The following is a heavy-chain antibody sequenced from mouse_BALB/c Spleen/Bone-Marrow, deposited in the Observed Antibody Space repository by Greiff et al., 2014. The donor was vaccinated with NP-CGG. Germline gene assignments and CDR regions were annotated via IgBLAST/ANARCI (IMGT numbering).Heavy chain of an antibody. J-gene: IGHJ2*01. CDR1: GYTFSSYW. CDR3: ARRLLYYFDY. Sequence: QVQLQHPGAELMKPGASVKISCKATGYTFSSYWIEWVKQRPGHGLEWIGEILPGSGNTNYNENFKGKATFTADTSSNTAYMQLSSLTSEDSAVYYCARRLLYYFDYWGQGTTLTVSS. V-gene: IGHV1-9*01. CDR2: ILPGSGNT. D-gene: IGHD1-2*01.